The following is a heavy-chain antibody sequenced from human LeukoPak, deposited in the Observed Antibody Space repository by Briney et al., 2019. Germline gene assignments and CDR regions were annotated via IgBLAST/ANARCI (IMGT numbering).Heavy chain of an antibody. CDR1: GFSIRTNY. CDR3: VRAVHHNFYSDSSGYYGDAFDV. V-gene: IGHV3-53*01. CDR2: IYSGGTI. J-gene: IGHJ3*01. Sequence: GGSLRLSCAASGFSIRTNYMSWVRQVPGKGLEWVAVIYSGGTIRYADSVRGRFTFSRDNSKDTLNLQMNSLRADDTAVYYCVRAVHHNFYSDSSGYYGDAFDVWGQGTVVTVSS. D-gene: IGHD3-22*01.